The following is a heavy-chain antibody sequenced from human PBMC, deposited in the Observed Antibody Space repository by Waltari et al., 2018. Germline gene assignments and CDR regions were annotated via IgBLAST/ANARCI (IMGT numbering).Heavy chain of an antibody. V-gene: IGHV3-23*01. Sequence: EVQLLESGGGLVQPGGSLRLSCAASGFTFSSYAMSWFRQAPGKGLEWVSAISGSGGSTYYADSVKGRFTISRDNSKNTLYLQMNSLRAEDTAVYYCAKDQRGYGDYYYYYGMDVWGQGTTVTVSS. CDR1: GFTFSSYA. CDR3: AKDQRGYGDYYYYYGMDV. J-gene: IGHJ6*02. CDR2: ISGSGGST. D-gene: IGHD4-17*01.